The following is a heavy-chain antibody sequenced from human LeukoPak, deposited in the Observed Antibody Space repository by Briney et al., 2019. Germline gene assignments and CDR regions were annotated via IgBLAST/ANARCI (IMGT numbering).Heavy chain of an antibody. CDR1: GFTFNTYS. J-gene: IGHJ4*02. CDR2: IGISSGNI. Sequence: GGSLRLSCAASGFTFNTYSMNWVRQAPGKGLEWVASIGISSGNIYYADSVKGRFRVSRDNAKNSLFLDMDSLRAEDTAVYFCARWSLITGWYALDYWGQGTLVIVSS. D-gene: IGHD6-19*01. CDR3: ARWSLITGWYALDY. V-gene: IGHV3-21*01.